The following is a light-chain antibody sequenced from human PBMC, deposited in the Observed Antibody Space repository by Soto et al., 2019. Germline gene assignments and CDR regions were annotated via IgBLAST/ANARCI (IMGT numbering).Light chain of an antibody. CDR2: GAS. Sequence: VMPQSPATLSVSPGERATLSCRASQNLRSSLAWYQQKPGQAPRLLIYGASTRATGIPARFSGSGSGTDFTLTISRLEPEDFAVYYCQQYGSSPITFGQGTRLEIK. V-gene: IGKV3-20*01. CDR3: QQYGSSPIT. CDR1: QNLRSS. J-gene: IGKJ5*01.